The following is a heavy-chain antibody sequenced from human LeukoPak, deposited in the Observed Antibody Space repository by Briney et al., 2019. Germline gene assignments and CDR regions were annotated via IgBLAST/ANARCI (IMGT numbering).Heavy chain of an antibody. J-gene: IGHJ4*02. Sequence: PSETLSLTCTVSGGSISSYYWSWIRQPSGKGLEWIGYIYYSGSTNYNPSLKSRVTISVDTSKNQFSLKLSSVTAADTAVYYCVTYYYDSSGYYDYWGQGTLVTVSS. CDR2: IYYSGST. CDR1: GGSISSYY. D-gene: IGHD3-22*01. CDR3: VTYYYDSSGYYDY. V-gene: IGHV4-59*01.